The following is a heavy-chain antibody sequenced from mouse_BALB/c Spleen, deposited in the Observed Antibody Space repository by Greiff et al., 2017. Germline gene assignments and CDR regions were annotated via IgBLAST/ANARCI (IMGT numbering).Heavy chain of an antibody. D-gene: IGHD2-3*01. CDR2: INPSNGRT. J-gene: IGHJ4*01. V-gene: IGHV1S81*02. CDR1: GYTFTSYW. CDR3: ARWLLGDYYAMDY. Sequence: QVQLKQPGAELVKPGASVKLSCKASGYTFTSYWMHWVKQRPGQVLEWIGEINPSNGRTNYNEKFKSKATLTVDKSSSTAYMQLSSLTSEDSAVYYCARWLLGDYYAMDYWGQGTSVTVSS.